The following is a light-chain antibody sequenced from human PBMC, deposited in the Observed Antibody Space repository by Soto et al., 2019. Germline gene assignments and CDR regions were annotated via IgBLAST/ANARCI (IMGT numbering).Light chain of an antibody. V-gene: IGKV1-9*01. J-gene: IGKJ4*01. CDR3: QQVNSYPLT. Sequence: IQLTQSPSFLSASVGDRVTITCRASQAIANYLAWYQQKPGKAPKFMIYATSTFQSGVPSRFSGGGSGTEFTLTISSLQPEDFATYYCQQVNSYPLTFGGGTKVEIK. CDR1: QAIANY. CDR2: ATS.